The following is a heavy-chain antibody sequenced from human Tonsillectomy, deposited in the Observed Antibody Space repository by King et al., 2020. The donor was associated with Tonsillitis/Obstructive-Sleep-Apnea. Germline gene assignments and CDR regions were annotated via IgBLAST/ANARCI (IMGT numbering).Heavy chain of an antibody. CDR2: INRSGST. CDR1: GGSFSGYY. J-gene: IGHJ5*02. Sequence: VQLQQWGEGLLKPSETLSLTCAVYGGSFSGYYWTWIRQPPGKGLEWIGQINRSGSTQYNPSLKSRVTISADTSENQISLHLSSVTAADTAVYYCARGFGITLVYNWFDPWGQGTLVTVSS. D-gene: IGHD1-14*01. V-gene: IGHV4-34*01. CDR3: ARGFGITLVYNWFDP.